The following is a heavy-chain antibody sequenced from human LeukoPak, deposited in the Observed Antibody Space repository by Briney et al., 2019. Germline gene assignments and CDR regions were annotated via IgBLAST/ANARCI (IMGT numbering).Heavy chain of an antibody. J-gene: IGHJ4*02. V-gene: IGHV1-18*01. CDR3: ARAFNARQQLDI. CDR2: ISAYNGNT. Sequence: ASVKVSRKASLYTFTSYVISWVRQAPGQGPEWMGWISAYNGNTNYAQKLQGRVPMTTDTSTSTAYMELRSLRSDDTAVYYCARAFNARQQLDIWGQGTLVTVSS. CDR1: LYTFTSYV. D-gene: IGHD6-13*01.